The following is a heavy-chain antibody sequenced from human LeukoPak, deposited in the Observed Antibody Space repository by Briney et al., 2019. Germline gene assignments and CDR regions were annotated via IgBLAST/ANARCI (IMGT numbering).Heavy chain of an antibody. Sequence: PGGSLRLSRAASGFTFSSYEMNWVRQAPGKGLEWVSKISSSGSSIDYADSVKGRFTISRDNAKNSLYLQMNSLRAEDTAVYYCARRFDIWGRGTMVTVSS. CDR2: ISSSGSSI. CDR1: GFTFSSYE. CDR3: ARRFDI. V-gene: IGHV3-48*03. J-gene: IGHJ3*02.